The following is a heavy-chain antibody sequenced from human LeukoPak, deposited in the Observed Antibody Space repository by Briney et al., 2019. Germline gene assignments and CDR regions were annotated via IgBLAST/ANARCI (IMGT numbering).Heavy chain of an antibody. V-gene: IGHV3-49*03. CDR1: GFTFGDYA. CDR2: IRSKAYGGTT. CDR3: TRDHDDFWSGYYSVWDY. J-gene: IGHJ4*02. Sequence: SLRLSCTASGFTFGDYAMSWFRQAPGKGLEWVGFIRSKAYGGTTEYAASVKGRFTISRDDSKSIAYLQMNSLKTEDTAVYYCTRDHDDFWSGYYSVWDYWGQGTLVTVSS. D-gene: IGHD3-3*01.